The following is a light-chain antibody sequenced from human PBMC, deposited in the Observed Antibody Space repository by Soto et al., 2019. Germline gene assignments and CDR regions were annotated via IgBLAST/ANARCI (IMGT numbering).Light chain of an antibody. V-gene: IGKV4-1*01. CDR2: WAS. CDR3: QQYYSTPWT. CDR1: QSVLYSSNNKNY. Sequence: DIVMTQSPDSLAVSLGERATINCMSSQSVLYSSNNKNYLAWYQQKPGQPPKLLIYWASTRESGVPDRFSGSGSGTDSTLTISSLQAEDVAVYYCQQYYSTPWTFGQGTKVEIK. J-gene: IGKJ1*01.